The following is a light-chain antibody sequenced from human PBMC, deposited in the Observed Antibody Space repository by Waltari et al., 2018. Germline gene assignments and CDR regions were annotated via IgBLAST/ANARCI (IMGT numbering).Light chain of an antibody. CDR1: SSHIGSFNL. CDR3: CSYAGTIPFV. CDR2: EVS. Sequence: QSALTQTASVSGSPGKSITISCTGTSSHIGSFNLVSWYQQHPGKAPKLMIYEVSQRPSGVSNRFSGSKSANTASLTISGLQAEDEADYYCCSYAGTIPFVFGTGTKVTVL. J-gene: IGLJ1*01. V-gene: IGLV2-23*02.